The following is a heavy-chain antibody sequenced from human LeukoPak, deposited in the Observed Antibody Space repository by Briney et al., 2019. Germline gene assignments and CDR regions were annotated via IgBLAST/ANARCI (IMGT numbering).Heavy chain of an antibody. CDR3: ARHGNWEPFDY. J-gene: IGHJ4*02. D-gene: IGHD1-1*01. CDR2: IYYSGST. V-gene: IGHV4-39*01. CDR1: GASISRSDYF. Sequence: SETLSLTCTVSGASISRSDYFWGWIRQPPGKGLEWIGSIYYSGSTYYSPSLKGRVTISVDTSKNQFSLKLNSVTAADTAVYYCARHGNWEPFDYWGQGSLVTVSS.